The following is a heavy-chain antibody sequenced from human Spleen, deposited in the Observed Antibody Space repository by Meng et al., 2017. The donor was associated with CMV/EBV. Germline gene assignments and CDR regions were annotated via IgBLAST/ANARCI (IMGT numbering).Heavy chain of an antibody. J-gene: IGHJ4*02. V-gene: IGHV1-2*02. CDR3: AREPTDCSSTSCYLDY. D-gene: IGHD2-2*01. CDR2: INPNSGGT. Sequence: YTFTGYYLHWVRQAPGKGLEWMGWINPNSGGTNYAQKFQGRVTMTRDTSISTAYMELSRLRSDDTAVYYCAREPTDCSSTSCYLDYWGQGTLVTVSS. CDR1: YTFTGYY.